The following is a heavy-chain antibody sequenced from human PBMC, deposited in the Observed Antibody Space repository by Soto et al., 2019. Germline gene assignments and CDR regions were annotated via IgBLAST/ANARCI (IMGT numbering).Heavy chain of an antibody. CDR2: VYWDDDK. J-gene: IGHJ5*02. V-gene: IGHV2-5*02. Sequence: QITLKESGPTLVNPTQTLTLTCTFSGFSLTTSGVGVGWVRQPPGKSLEWLAVVYWDDDKRYNPSMRTRLTIPTDTSKNQVFLTLTNMDPVDTATYFCAAAKYYDFSNGFGGGFDPWGQGTLVTVSS. D-gene: IGHD3-3*01. CDR3: AAAKYYDFSNGFGGGFDP. CDR1: GFSLTTSGVG.